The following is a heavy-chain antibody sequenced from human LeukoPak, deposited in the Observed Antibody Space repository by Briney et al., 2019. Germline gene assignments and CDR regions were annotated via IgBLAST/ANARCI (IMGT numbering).Heavy chain of an antibody. V-gene: IGHV1-18*01. CDR2: ISAYNGNT. D-gene: IGHD5-24*01. J-gene: IGHJ4*02. CDR1: GGTFSSYG. Sequence: ASVKVSCKASGGTFSSYGISWVRQAPGQGLEWMGRISAYNGNTNYAQKFQGRVTMTSDTSINTAYVELSRLISDDTAVYYCAGDGYNSRRFFDYWGQGTLVTVSS. CDR3: AGDGYNSRRFFDY.